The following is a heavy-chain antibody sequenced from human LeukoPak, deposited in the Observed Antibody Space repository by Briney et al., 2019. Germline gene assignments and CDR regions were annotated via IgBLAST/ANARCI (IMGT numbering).Heavy chain of an antibody. D-gene: IGHD3-3*01. V-gene: IGHV1-18*01. CDR1: GYTFTSYG. Sequence: ASVKVSCKASGYTFTSYGISWVRQAPGQGLEWMGWISAYNGNTNCAQKLQGRVTMTTDTSTSTAYMELRSLRSDDTAVYYCARARITIFGVVIMPDAFDIWGQGTMVTVSS. J-gene: IGHJ3*02. CDR3: ARARITIFGVVIMPDAFDI. CDR2: ISAYNGNT.